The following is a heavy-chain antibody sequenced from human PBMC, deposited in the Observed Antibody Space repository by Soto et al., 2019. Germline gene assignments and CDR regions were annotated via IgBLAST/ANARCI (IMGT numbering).Heavy chain of an antibody. Sequence: GASVKVSCKASGYTFTSYGISWVRQAPGQGLEWMGWINPNSGGTNYAQKFQGWVTMTRDTSISTAYMELSRLRSDDTAVYYCARSYDSSGYYYVFDYWGQGTLVTVSS. J-gene: IGHJ4*02. V-gene: IGHV1-2*04. CDR3: ARSYDSSGYYYVFDY. CDR1: GYTFTSYG. CDR2: INPNSGGT. D-gene: IGHD3-22*01.